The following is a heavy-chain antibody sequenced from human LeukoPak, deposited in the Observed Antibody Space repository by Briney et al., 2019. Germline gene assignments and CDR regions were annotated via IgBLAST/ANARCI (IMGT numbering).Heavy chain of an antibody. CDR1: GGSISSYY. D-gene: IGHD6-13*01. CDR2: IYYSGST. V-gene: IGHV4-59*08. Sequence: SETLSLTCTVSGGSISSYYWSWIRQPPGKGLEWIGYIYYSGSTNYNPSLKSRVTISVDTSKNQFSLKLSSVTAADTAVYYCASLEAAAGTEYFDYWGQGTLVTVSS. J-gene: IGHJ4*02. CDR3: ASLEAAAGTEYFDY.